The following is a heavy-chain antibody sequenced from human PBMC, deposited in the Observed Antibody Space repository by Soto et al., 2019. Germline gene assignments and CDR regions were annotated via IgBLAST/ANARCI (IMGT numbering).Heavy chain of an antibody. CDR3: ASSNIAAAGFYYYGMDV. Sequence: SETLSLTCAVYGGSFSGYYWSWIRQPPGKGLEWIGEINHSGSTNYNPSLKSRVTISVDRSKNQFSLKLSSVTAADTAVYYCASSNIAAAGFYYYGMDVWGRGTTVIVSS. CDR1: GGSFSGYY. J-gene: IGHJ6*02. CDR2: INHSGST. V-gene: IGHV4-34*01. D-gene: IGHD6-13*01.